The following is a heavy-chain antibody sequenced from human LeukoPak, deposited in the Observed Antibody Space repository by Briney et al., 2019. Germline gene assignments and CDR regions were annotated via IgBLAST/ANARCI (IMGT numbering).Heavy chain of an antibody. Sequence: GGSLRLSCLTSGFTFSTNAMHWVRQAPGKGLEWVSGISWNSGSIGYADSVKGRFTISRDNAKNSLYLQMNSLRAEDTALYYCAKEGTSSGIDYWGQGTLVTVSS. V-gene: IGHV3-9*01. CDR1: GFTFSTNA. CDR3: AKEGTSSGIDY. D-gene: IGHD3-10*01. J-gene: IGHJ4*02. CDR2: ISWNSGSI.